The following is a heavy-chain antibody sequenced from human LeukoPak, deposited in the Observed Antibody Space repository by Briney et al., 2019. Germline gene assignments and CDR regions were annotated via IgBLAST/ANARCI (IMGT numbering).Heavy chain of an antibody. D-gene: IGHD1-26*01. CDR2: TSPYEDTP. Sequence: GASVKVSCKASGYTFTNFGITWVRQAPGQGLQWMGWTSPYEDTPRYAQKFQGRVTMTTETSTNTAYMELRSLTSDDTAVYYCAKVDPPVIEGARSEAFDIWGQGTLVTVSS. CDR3: AKVDPPVIEGARSEAFDI. J-gene: IGHJ3*02. V-gene: IGHV1-18*01. CDR1: GYTFTNFG.